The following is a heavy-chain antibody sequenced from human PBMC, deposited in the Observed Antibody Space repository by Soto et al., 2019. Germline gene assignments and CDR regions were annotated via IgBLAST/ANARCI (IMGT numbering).Heavy chain of an antibody. V-gene: IGHV4-34*01. Sequence: ASETLSLTCAVYGGSFSGYYWTWIRQPPGKGLEWIGEINHTGSTNFNPSLKSRVTISVDTSKNQFSLKLSSVTAADTAVYYCARGQEGSGSSHYSNWFDPWGQGTLVTVSS. CDR1: GGSFSGYY. CDR2: INHTGST. CDR3: ARGQEGSGSSHYSNWFDP. D-gene: IGHD3-10*01. J-gene: IGHJ5*02.